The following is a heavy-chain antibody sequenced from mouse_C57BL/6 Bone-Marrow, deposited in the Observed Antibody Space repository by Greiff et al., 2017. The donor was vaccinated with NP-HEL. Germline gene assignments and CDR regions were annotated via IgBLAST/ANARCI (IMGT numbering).Heavy chain of an antibody. CDR1: GFTFSDYG. J-gene: IGHJ3*01. CDR2: ISSGSSTI. D-gene: IGHD2-4*01. V-gene: IGHV5-17*01. CDR3: AIYDYDVWFAY. Sequence: EVKLMESGGGLVKPGGSLKLSCAASGFTFSDYGMHWVRQAPEKGLEWVAYISSGSSTIYYADTVKGRFTISRDNAKNTLFLQMTSLSSEDTAMYYCAIYDYDVWFAYWGQGTLVTVSA.